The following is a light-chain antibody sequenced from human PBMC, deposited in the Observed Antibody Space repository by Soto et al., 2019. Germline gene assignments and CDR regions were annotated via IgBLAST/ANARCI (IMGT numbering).Light chain of an antibody. J-gene: IGKJ1*01. CDR2: AAS. V-gene: IGKV1-39*01. Sequence: QMTQSPSSLSASVGDRVTITCRASQIISSYLNWYQQKPVKAPKPLIYAASSLQSGVPSRFSGCGSGTDFTLTISSLQPEDFATYYCQQSYSTPRTFGQGTKVDIK. CDR3: QQSYSTPRT. CDR1: QIISSY.